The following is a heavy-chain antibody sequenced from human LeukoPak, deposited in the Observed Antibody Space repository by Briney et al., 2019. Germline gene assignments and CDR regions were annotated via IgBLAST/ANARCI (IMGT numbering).Heavy chain of an antibody. V-gene: IGHV3-23*01. D-gene: IGHD4-17*01. Sequence: PGGSLRLSCAASGFTLSSYGMSWVRQAPGKGLEWVSTISGSGGSTYYADSVKGRFTISRDNSKNTLYLQMNSLRAEDTAVYYCAKDFNGDYNHYYYYYMDVWGKGTTVTISS. CDR3: AKDFNGDYNHYYYYYMDV. CDR2: ISGSGGST. CDR1: GFTLSSYG. J-gene: IGHJ6*03.